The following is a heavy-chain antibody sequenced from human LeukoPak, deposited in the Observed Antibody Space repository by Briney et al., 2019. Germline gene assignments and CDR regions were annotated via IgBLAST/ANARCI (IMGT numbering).Heavy chain of an antibody. CDR3: ARDRFDDSSGYYYHYYYYMDV. J-gene: IGHJ6*03. CDR1: GGSIINSSYY. Sequence: PSETLSLTCTVSGGSIINSSYYWDWIRQPPGKGLEWIGSIYYSGSTYYNPSLKSRVTISVDTSKSQFSLKVSSVTAADTAVYYCARDRFDDSSGYYYHYYYYMDVWGKGTTVTVSS. D-gene: IGHD3-22*01. V-gene: IGHV4-39*07. CDR2: IYYSGST.